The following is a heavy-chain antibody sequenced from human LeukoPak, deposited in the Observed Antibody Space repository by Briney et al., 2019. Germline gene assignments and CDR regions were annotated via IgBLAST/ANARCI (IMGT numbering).Heavy chain of an antibody. CDR3: ARGRYYYDSSGYPDWFDP. V-gene: IGHV1-8*01. CDR1: GYTFTSYD. J-gene: IGHJ5*02. D-gene: IGHD3-22*01. CDR2: MNPNSGNT. Sequence: ASVKVSCKASGYTFTSYDINWVRQATGQGLEWMGWMNPNSGNTGYTQKFQGRVTMTRNTSISTAYMELSSLRSEDTAVYYCARGRYYYDSSGYPDWFDPWGQGTLVTVSS.